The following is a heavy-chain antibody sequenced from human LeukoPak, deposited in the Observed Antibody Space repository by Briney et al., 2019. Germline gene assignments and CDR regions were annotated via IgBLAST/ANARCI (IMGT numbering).Heavy chain of an antibody. D-gene: IGHD3-22*01. J-gene: IGHJ4*02. V-gene: IGHV4-30-4*08. CDR1: GGSISSGDYY. CDR3: ARRHYYDSSGYYYDYFDY. Sequence: PSETLSLTRTVSGGSISSGDYYWSWIRQPPGKGLEWIGYIYYSGSTYYNPSLKSRVTISADTSKNQFSLKLSSVTAADTAVYYCARRHYYDSSGYYYDYFDYWGQGTLVTVSS. CDR2: IYYSGST.